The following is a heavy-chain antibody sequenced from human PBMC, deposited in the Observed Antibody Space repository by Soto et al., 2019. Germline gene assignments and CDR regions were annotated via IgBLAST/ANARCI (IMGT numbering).Heavy chain of an antibody. CDR1: GFSVSNEN. CDR3: VSDAGEDGGAFDI. CDR2: FYRGGRT. J-gene: IGHJ3*02. D-gene: IGHD4-17*01. V-gene: IGHV3-53*01. Sequence: EVQLVESGGGLIQPGGSLRLSCAVSGFSVSNENLGWVRQAPGKALEWVSGFYRGGRTYYADAVKGRFTITTDISKNTVHLQLDSLRNEDTAVYYCVSDAGEDGGAFDIWGQGTMVTVSS.